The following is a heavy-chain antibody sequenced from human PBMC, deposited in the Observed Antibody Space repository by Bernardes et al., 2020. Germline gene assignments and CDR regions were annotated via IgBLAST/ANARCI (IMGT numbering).Heavy chain of an antibody. CDR2: TNTDGSGA. D-gene: IGHD2-15*01. V-gene: IGHV3-74*01. Sequence: GGSLRLSCVASGFTFSSDWMHWVRQAPGQGLVWVSRTNTDGSGATYADFVKGRFTVSVDNAKNTLYLQMNSLTAVDTAVYYCARLPSGGTCCRDWGQGTLVTVSS. CDR1: GFTFSSDW. J-gene: IGHJ4*02. CDR3: ARLPSGGTCCRD.